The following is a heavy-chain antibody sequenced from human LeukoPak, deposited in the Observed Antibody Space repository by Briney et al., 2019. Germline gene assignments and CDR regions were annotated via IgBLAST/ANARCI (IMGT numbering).Heavy chain of an antibody. V-gene: IGHV4-61*02. D-gene: IGHD6-13*01. J-gene: IGHJ3*02. CDR2: IYTSGST. Sequence: SQTLSLTCTVSGGSISSGSYYWSWIRQPAGKGLEWIGRIYTSGSTNYNPSLKSRVTISVDTSKNLFSLRLSSVTAADTAVYYCARASSIAAAGHGAFDIWGLGTKVTVSS. CDR1: GGSISSGSYY. CDR3: ARASSIAAAGHGAFDI.